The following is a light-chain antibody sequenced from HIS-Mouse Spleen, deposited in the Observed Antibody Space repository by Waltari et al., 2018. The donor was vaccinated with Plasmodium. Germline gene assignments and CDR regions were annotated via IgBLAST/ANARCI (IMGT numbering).Light chain of an antibody. Sequence: SYELTQPPSVSVSPGQTASIHCSGDALPKKYSYWYQQKSGQAPGLVIYEDSKRPSGIPERFSGSSSGTMATLTISGAQVEDEADYYCYSTDSSGNHRVFGGGTKLTVL. J-gene: IGLJ3*02. CDR3: YSTDSSGNHRV. CDR2: EDS. CDR1: ALPKKY. V-gene: IGLV3-10*01.